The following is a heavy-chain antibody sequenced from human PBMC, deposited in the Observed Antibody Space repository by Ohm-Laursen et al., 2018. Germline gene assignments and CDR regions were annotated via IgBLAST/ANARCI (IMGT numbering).Heavy chain of an antibody. J-gene: IGHJ3*02. V-gene: IGHV4-59*07. Sequence: SDTLSLTCTVSGDSISTYYWTWIRQPPGKGLEWIGYIYSGGRTNYNPSLKSRVTISVDTSKNQFSLRLTSVTAADTAVYYCARAEAFSAYDSYAFDIWGQGTMVTVSS. CDR3: ARAEAFSAYDSYAFDI. CDR2: IYSGGRT. D-gene: IGHD5-12*01. CDR1: GDSISTYY.